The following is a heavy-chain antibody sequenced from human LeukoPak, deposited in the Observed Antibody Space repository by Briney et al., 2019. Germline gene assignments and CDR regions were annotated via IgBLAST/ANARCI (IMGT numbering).Heavy chain of an antibody. CDR3: AIAYGGNSQFGYYFDY. D-gene: IGHD4-23*01. V-gene: IGHV5-51*01. J-gene: IGHJ4*02. CDR2: IYPGDSDT. CDR1: GYSFTSYW. Sequence: GESLKISCKGSGYSFTSYWIGWVRQMPGEGLEWMGIIYPGDSDTRYSPSFQGQVTISADKSISTAYLQWSSLKASGTAMYYCAIAYGGNSQFGYYFDYWGQGTLVTVSS.